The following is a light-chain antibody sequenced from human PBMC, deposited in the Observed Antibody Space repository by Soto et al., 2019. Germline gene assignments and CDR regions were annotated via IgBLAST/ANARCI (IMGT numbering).Light chain of an antibody. V-gene: IGKV3-20*01. Sequence: EIMLTQSPGTLSLSPGERATLSCRASQIVSSTYLAWFQQKPGQAPRLLIYGASTRATGIPDRFSGSGSGTDFTLTISGLEPEDFALYYCQQYGVTPPNTFGGGTKVDIK. J-gene: IGKJ4*01. CDR3: QQYGVTPPNT. CDR2: GAS. CDR1: QIVSSTY.